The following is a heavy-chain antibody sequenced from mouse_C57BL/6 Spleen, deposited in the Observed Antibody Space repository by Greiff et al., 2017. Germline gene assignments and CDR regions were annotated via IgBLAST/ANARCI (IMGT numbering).Heavy chain of an antibody. J-gene: IGHJ4*01. CDR2: FYPGSGSI. CDR3: ARHPCYYYGSRDYAMDY. V-gene: IGHV1-62-2*01. Sequence: QVQLQQSGAELVKPGASVKLSCKASGYTFTEYTIHWVKQRSGQGLEWIGWFYPGSGSIKYNEKFKDKATLTADKSSSTVSMELSRLTSEDSAVYFCARHPCYYYGSRDYAMDYWGQGTSVTVSS. CDR1: GYTFTEYT. D-gene: IGHD1-1*01.